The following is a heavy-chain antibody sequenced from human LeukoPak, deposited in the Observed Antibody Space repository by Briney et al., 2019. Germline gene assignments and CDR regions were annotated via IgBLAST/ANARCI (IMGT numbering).Heavy chain of an antibody. CDR1: GYTFTSYD. V-gene: IGHV1-8*01. J-gene: IGHJ4*02. CDR2: MNPSSGNK. Sequence: GASVKVSCKASGYTFTSYDINWVRQATGQGLEWMGWMNPSSGNKGYAQKFQGRVTMTRNTSISTAYMELSSLRSEDTAVYYCATEARDSKRRPVDYWGQGTLVTVSS. D-gene: IGHD1-1*01. CDR3: ATEARDSKRRPVDY.